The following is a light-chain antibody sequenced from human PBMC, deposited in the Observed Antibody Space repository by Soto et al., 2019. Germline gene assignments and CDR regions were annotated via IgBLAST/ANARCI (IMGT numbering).Light chain of an antibody. CDR1: QTIINF. CDR2: AAS. Sequence: DIQMTQSPSSLSASVGDRVTITCRASQTIINFLNWYQQKQGKAPKLLISAASRLHSGVPSRFTGSGSGTDFTLTITSLQPEDFATHWCQQTYKTPWTFGQGTEVEIK. J-gene: IGKJ1*01. CDR3: QQTYKTPWT. V-gene: IGKV1-39*01.